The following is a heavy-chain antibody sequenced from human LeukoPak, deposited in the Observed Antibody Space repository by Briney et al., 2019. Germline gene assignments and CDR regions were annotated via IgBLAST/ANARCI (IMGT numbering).Heavy chain of an antibody. CDR1: GFTFSSYG. CDR2: ISYDGSNK. V-gene: IGHV3-30*18. D-gene: IGHD3-3*01. J-gene: IGHJ4*02. CDR3: AKADDFWSGYYGY. Sequence: PGRSLRLSCAASGFTFSSYGMHWVRQAPGKGLEWVAVISYDGSNKYYADSVKGRFTISRDNSKNTLYLQMNSLRAEDTAVYYCAKADDFWSGYYGYWGQGTLVTVSS.